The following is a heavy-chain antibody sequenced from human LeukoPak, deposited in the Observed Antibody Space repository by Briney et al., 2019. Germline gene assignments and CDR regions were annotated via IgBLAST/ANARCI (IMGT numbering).Heavy chain of an antibody. CDR2: ISYDGSDK. CDR1: GFTFSSYA. CDR3: ARLKYSSAYYFDY. D-gene: IGHD6-6*01. Sequence: GGSLRLSCAASGFTFSSYAMYWVRQAPGKGLEWVAVISYDGSDKFYADSVKGRFTISRDSSKNTLYLQMNSLRAEDTAVYYCARLKYSSAYYFDYWGQGTLVTVSS. V-gene: IGHV3-30*04. J-gene: IGHJ4*02.